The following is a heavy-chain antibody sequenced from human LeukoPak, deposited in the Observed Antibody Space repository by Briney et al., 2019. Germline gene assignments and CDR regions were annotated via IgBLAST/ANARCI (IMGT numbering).Heavy chain of an antibody. CDR3: ARVMDTDVLSGY. CDR2: MNPNSGNT. Sequence: ASVKVSCKASGYTFTSYDINWVRQATGQGLEWMGWMNPNSGNTGYAQKFQGRVTMTRSTSISTAYMELSSLRSEDTAVYYCARVMDTDVLSGYWGQGTLVTVSS. V-gene: IGHV1-8*01. J-gene: IGHJ4*02. D-gene: IGHD5-18*01. CDR1: GYTFTSYD.